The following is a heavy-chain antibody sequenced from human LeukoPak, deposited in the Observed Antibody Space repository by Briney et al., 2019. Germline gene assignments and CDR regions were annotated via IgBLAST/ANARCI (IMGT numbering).Heavy chain of an antibody. CDR2: ISGSGGST. Sequence: GGSLRLSCAASGFTFSGYAMSWVRQAPGKGLEWVSAISGSGGSTYYADSVKGRFTISRDNSKNTLYLQMNSLRAEDTAVYYCAKFSYDSSGYNIDYWGQGTLVTVSS. CDR3: AKFSYDSSGYNIDY. V-gene: IGHV3-23*01. D-gene: IGHD3-22*01. CDR1: GFTFSGYA. J-gene: IGHJ4*02.